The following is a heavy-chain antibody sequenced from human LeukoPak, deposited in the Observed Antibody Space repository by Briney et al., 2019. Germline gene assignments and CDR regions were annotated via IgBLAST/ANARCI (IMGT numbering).Heavy chain of an antibody. V-gene: IGHV4-39*07. D-gene: IGHD3-9*01. CDR2: IYYSGST. Sequence: SETLSLTCTVSGGSISSSSYYWGWIRQPPGKGLEWIGSIYYSGSTYYNPSLKSRVTISVDTSKNQSSLKLSSVTAADTAVYYCARASYDILTGFSYYYYMDVWGKGTTVTISS. CDR1: GGSISSSSYY. J-gene: IGHJ6*03. CDR3: ARASYDILTGFSYYYYMDV.